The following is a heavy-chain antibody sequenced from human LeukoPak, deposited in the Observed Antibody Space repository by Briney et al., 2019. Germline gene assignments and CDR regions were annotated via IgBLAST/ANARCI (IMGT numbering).Heavy chain of an antibody. J-gene: IGHJ6*03. CDR2: ISGSYAST. Sequence: GSLRLSCAASGFTFSTYGMSWVRQAPGKGLEWASTISGSYASTYADSVKGRFTISRDNSKNTLYLQMNSLRAEDTAVYYCAKGEGYCSSTSCYYGYYYMDVWGKGTTVTVS. D-gene: IGHD2-2*01. V-gene: IGHV3-23*01. CDR3: AKGEGYCSSTSCYYGYYYMDV. CDR1: GFTFSTYG.